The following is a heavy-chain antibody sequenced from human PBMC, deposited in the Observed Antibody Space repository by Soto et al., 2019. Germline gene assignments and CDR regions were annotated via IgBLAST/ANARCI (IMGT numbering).Heavy chain of an antibody. V-gene: IGHV1-69*01. CDR1: GGSFSNYG. Sequence: QVQLVQSGAEVKKPGSSVRVSCKASGGSFSNYGISWVRQAPGQGLEWMGGIMPIFGTANYAQKFQGRVTITAEELTNTASLELSSLNSDDTAIYFCARARNYDPLTVREYALGVWGQGSTVTVS. D-gene: IGHD3-9*01. J-gene: IGHJ6*02. CDR3: ARARNYDPLTVREYALGV. CDR2: IMPIFGTA.